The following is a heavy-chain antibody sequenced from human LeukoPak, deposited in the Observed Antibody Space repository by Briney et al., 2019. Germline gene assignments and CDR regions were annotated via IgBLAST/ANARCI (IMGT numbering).Heavy chain of an antibody. V-gene: IGHV1-2*02. D-gene: IGHD3-22*01. CDR1: GYTFTSYD. CDR3: ARDADSSGYSIHAFDI. CDR2: INPNSGST. J-gene: IGHJ3*02. Sequence: ASVKVSCKASGYTFTSYDINWVRQAPGQGLEWMGWINPNSGSTNYAQKFQGRVTMTRDTSISTAYMELSRLRSDDTAVYYCARDADSSGYSIHAFDIWGQGTMVTVSS.